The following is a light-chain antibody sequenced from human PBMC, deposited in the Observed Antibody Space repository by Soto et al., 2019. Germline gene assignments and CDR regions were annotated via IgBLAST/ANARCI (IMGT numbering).Light chain of an antibody. Sequence: DIQMTQSPSTLSASVGDRVTITCRASQSISSWLAWYQQKPGKAPKLLIYKASSLESGVPSRFSGSGSGTEFTITISSLQHDDFATYHCQQYNSYWTFGQGTKVEIK. CDR2: KAS. CDR3: QQYNSYWT. V-gene: IGKV1-5*03. J-gene: IGKJ1*01. CDR1: QSISSW.